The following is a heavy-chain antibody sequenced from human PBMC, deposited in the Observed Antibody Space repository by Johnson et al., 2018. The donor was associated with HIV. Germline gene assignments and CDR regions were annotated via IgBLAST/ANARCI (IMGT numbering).Heavy chain of an antibody. Sequence: VESGGGVVQPGRSLRLSCAASGFTFSSYAMSWVRQAPGKGLEWVSLIYSGGITYYADSVKGRFTISRDNSKNTLYLQMNSLRAEDTAVYYCARDGTRYYYDSSGSRGTFDIWGQGTMVTVSS. CDR1: GFTFSSYA. D-gene: IGHD3-22*01. V-gene: IGHV3-66*01. CDR3: ARDGTRYYYDSSGSRGTFDI. J-gene: IGHJ3*02. CDR2: IYSGGIT.